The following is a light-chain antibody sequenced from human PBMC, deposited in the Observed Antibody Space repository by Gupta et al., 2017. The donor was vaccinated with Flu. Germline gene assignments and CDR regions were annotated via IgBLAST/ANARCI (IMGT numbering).Light chain of an antibody. CDR1: QSVDSH. V-gene: IGKV3-15*01. CDR3: QQYNNWPPLT. J-gene: IGKJ4*01. CDR2: GAS. Sequence: EIVMTQSPATLSVSPGERATLSCRASQSVDSHLAWYQQKPGQAPRLLIYGASTRATSIPARFSGSGSGTEFTLTISSLQSEDFAVYYCQQYNNWPPLTFGGGTKVEIK.